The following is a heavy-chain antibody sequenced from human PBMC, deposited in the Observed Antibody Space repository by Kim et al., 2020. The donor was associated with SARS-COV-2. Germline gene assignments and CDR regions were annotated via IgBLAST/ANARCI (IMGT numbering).Heavy chain of an antibody. Sequence: ASVKVSCKASGYTFTSYDINWVRQATGQGLEWMGWMNPNSGNTGYAQKFQGRVTMTRNTSISTAYMELSSLRSEDTAVYYCARGQYHYYGRRVVDPWGQGTLVTVSS. CDR1: GYTFTSYD. V-gene: IGHV1-8*01. CDR3: ARGQYHYYGRRVVDP. J-gene: IGHJ5*02. CDR2: MNPNSGNT. D-gene: IGHD3-10*01.